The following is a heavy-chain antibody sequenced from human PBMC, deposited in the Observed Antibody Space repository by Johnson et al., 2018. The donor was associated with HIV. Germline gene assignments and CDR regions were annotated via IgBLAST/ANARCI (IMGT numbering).Heavy chain of an antibody. Sequence: QVQLVESGGGLVQPGGSLRLSCAASGFTFSSYGMHWVRQAPGKGLEWVTFIRYDGSNKYYADSVKGRFTISRDNSKNTLYLQMNSLRAEDTAVYYCAREGGRIAADAFDIWGQGTMVTVSS. CDR3: AREGGRIAADAFDI. CDR2: IRYDGSNK. J-gene: IGHJ3*02. CDR1: GFTFSSYG. V-gene: IGHV3-30*02. D-gene: IGHD6-13*01.